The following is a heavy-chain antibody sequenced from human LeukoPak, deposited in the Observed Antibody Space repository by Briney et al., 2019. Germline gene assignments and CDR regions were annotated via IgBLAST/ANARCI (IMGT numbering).Heavy chain of an antibody. CDR1: GYTFTSYG. D-gene: IGHD5-12*01. V-gene: IGHV1-2*02. Sequence: GASVKVSFKASGYTFTSYGISWVRQAPGQGLEWMGWINPNSGGTSYAQKFQGRVTMTRDTSVTTAYMELSRLRSDDTAVYYCARYSGYDEPFEYWGQGTLVTVPS. CDR3: ARYSGYDEPFEY. CDR2: INPNSGGT. J-gene: IGHJ4*02.